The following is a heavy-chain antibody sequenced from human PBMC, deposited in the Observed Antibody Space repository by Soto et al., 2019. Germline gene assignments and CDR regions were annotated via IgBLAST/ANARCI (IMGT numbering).Heavy chain of an antibody. CDR2: IIPIFGTA. CDR3: ARDPSYGPPAHHYYYYYVMDV. Sequence: VFSLNRSRKGSGETNSVYAISWGRNDPRQGLEWMGGIIPIFGTANYAQKFQGWVTMTRDTSISTAYMELSRLRSDDTAVYYCARDPSYGPPAHHYYYYYVMDVWGQGTTVTVSS. CDR1: GETNSVYA. J-gene: IGHJ6*02. D-gene: IGHD5-18*01. V-gene: IGHV1-69*05.